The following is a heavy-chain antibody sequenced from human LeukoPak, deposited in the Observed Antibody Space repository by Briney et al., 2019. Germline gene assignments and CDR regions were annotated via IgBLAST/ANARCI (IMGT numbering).Heavy chain of an antibody. Sequence: SETLSLTCSVPGAPLTIYYWNWIRQPHGKGLEWIGRYASGTTTHNPSLKSQFTMSIDTSKNQVSLKLTSVTAADTAVYYCATGDHSFDNWGQGTLVTVTP. CDR3: ATGDHSFDN. J-gene: IGHJ4*02. V-gene: IGHV4-4*07. CDR2: YASGTT. CDR1: GAPLTIYY. D-gene: IGHD7-27*01.